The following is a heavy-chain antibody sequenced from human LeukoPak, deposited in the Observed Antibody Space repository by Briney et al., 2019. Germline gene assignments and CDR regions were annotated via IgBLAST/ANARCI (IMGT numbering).Heavy chain of an antibody. CDR2: IGSSSNTI. CDR3: AKVVIVPAATSKTYYFDS. J-gene: IGHJ4*02. D-gene: IGHD2-2*01. V-gene: IGHV3-48*01. CDR1: GFTFSSYT. Sequence: GGSLRLSCAASGFTFSSYTMNWVRQAPGKGLEWVSYIGSSSNTIYYADSVTGRFTVSRDTSQNTLYLQLNSLRVEDTAVYYCAKVVIVPAATSKTYYFDSWGQGALVTVSS.